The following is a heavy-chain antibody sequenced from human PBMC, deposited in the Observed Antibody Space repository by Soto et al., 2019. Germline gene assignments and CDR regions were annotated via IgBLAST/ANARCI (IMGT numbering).Heavy chain of an antibody. D-gene: IGHD3-22*01. J-gene: IGHJ4*02. Sequence: EVQLLESGGGLVQPGGSLRLSCAASGFTFSSYAMSWVRQAPGKGLEWVSAISGSGGSTYYADSVKGRFTISRDNSKSTLYLQMNSLRAEDTAVYYCAKVIHNDSSGYYLHIAFDYWGQGTLVTVSS. CDR1: GFTFSSYA. V-gene: IGHV3-23*01. CDR2: ISGSGGST. CDR3: AKVIHNDSSGYYLHIAFDY.